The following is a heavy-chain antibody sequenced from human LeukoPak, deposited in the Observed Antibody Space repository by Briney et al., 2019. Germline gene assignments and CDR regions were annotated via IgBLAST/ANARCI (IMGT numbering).Heavy chain of an antibody. V-gene: IGHV4-39*07. Sequence: PSETLSLTCTVSGGSISSSSYYWGWIRQPPGKGLEWIGSIYYSGSTYYNPSLKSRVTISVDTSKNQFSLKLSSVTAADTAVYYCARDGSSSGSPSFDYWGQGTLVTVSS. J-gene: IGHJ4*02. D-gene: IGHD6-6*01. CDR3: ARDGSSSGSPSFDY. CDR2: IYYSGST. CDR1: GGSISSSSYY.